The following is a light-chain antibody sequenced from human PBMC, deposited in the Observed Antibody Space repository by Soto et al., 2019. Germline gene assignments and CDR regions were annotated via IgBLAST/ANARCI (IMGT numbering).Light chain of an antibody. CDR3: QQYGSSPT. J-gene: IGKJ5*01. CDR2: DTS. Sequence: EIVLTQSPATLSLSAGERATISCGASQSINSNYLAWYQKKPGLVPRLVIYDTSRRAPGIPDRLPGSVSGTDSPLTSSRLAHEDAAIYCCQQYGSSPTFGQGTRLEIK. CDR1: QSINSNY. V-gene: IGKV3D-20*01.